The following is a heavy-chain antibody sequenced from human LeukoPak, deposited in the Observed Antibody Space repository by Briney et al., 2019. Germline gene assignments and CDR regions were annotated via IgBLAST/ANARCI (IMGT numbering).Heavy chain of an antibody. Sequence: PGGSLRLSCAASGFTFSNAWMSWVRQAPGKGLVWVGRIKSKTDGGTTDYAAPVKGRFTISRDDSKNTLYLQMNSLKTEDTAVYYCTTSYYDSSGYYLDYWGQGTLVTVSS. CDR2: IKSKTDGGTT. CDR1: GFTFSNAW. V-gene: IGHV3-15*01. J-gene: IGHJ4*02. CDR3: TTSYYDSSGYYLDY. D-gene: IGHD3-22*01.